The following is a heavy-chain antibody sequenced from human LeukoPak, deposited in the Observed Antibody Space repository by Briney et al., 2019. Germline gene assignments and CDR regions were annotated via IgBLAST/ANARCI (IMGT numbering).Heavy chain of an antibody. V-gene: IGHV3-30*18. CDR2: ISYDGSNK. D-gene: IGHD6-19*01. CDR1: GFTFSSYG. Sequence: GGSLRLSCAASGFTFSSYGMHWVRQTPGKGLEWVAVISYDGSNKYYADSVKGRFTISRDNSKNTLYLQMNSLRAEDTAVYYCAKDGGGWTSFDYWGQGTLVTVSS. CDR3: AKDGGGWTSFDY. J-gene: IGHJ4*02.